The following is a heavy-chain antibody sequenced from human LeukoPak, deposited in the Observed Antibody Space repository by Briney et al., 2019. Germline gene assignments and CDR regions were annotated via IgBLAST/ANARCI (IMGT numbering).Heavy chain of an antibody. V-gene: IGHV1-69*01. D-gene: IGHD3-10*01. CDR2: IIPIFGTA. J-gene: IGHJ6*04. Sequence: SVKVSCKASGGTFSSYAISWVRQAPGQGLEWMGGIIPIFGTANYAQKFQGRVTITADESTSTAYMELSSLRSEDTAVYYCARSQGSGSYYKAGDYYYYGMDVWDKGTTVTVSS. CDR1: GGTFSSYA. CDR3: ARSQGSGSYYKAGDYYYYGMDV.